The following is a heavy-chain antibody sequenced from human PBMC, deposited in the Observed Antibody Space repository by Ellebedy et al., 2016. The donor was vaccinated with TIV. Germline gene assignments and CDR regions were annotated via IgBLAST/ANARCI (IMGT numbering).Heavy chain of an antibody. Sequence: GESLKISCAASGFTFSSAWMNWVRQAPGKGLEWVGRIKSKTDGGTTDYAAPVKGRFTISRDNSKNTLYLQMNSLRVEDTAVYYCARDAARSGWISDYWGQGTLVTVSS. CDR1: GFTFSSAW. J-gene: IGHJ4*02. CDR2: IKSKTDGGTT. V-gene: IGHV3-15*07. CDR3: ARDAARSGWISDY. D-gene: IGHD6-19*01.